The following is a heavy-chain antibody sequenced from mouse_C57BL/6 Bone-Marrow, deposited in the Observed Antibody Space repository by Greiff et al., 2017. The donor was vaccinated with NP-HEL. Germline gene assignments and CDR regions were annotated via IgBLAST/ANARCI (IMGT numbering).Heavy chain of an antibody. Sequence: VQLQQSGAELVKPGASVKISCKASGYAFSSYWMNWVKQRPGQGLEWIGQIYPGDGDTNSNGKFKGKATLTADKSSSTAYLQLSSLTSEDSAVDFCARSYDGYFWFAYWGQGTLVTVSA. CDR1: GYAFSSYW. J-gene: IGHJ3*01. V-gene: IGHV1-80*01. CDR2: IYPGDGDT. CDR3: ARSYDGYFWFAY. D-gene: IGHD2-3*01.